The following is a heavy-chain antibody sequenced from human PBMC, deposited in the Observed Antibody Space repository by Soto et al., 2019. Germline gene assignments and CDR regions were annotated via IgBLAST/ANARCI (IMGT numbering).Heavy chain of an antibody. CDR1: GYTFSNYG. J-gene: IGHJ4*02. D-gene: IGHD1-26*01. V-gene: IGHV1-18*01. Sequence: QVQLVQSGPEVKKPGASVKVSCKGSGYTFSNYGVTCVRQAPGQGLVRLGWVSAYNRNTDYAQKFEDRATMTIDTSTNTAYLELRGLTPDDTAVYYCARERRWEPLLYWGQGTL. CDR2: VSAYNRNT. CDR3: ARERRWEPLLY.